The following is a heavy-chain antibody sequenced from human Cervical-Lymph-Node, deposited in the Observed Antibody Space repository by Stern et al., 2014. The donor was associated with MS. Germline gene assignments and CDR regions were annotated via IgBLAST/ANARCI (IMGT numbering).Heavy chain of an antibody. Sequence: VQLVESGAEVKEPGASVKGSCTASGYTFTDYNIQWVRQAPGPGLEWMGMISPDGGRTAYAPKFRGRVTMTRDKSMATVYMELNSLRSEDTAVYFCARVAPTVGAAYWGQGTLVTVSS. V-gene: IGHV1-46*01. J-gene: IGHJ4*02. CDR2: ISPDGGRT. CDR3: ARVAPTVGAAY. D-gene: IGHD1-26*01. CDR1: GYTFTDYN.